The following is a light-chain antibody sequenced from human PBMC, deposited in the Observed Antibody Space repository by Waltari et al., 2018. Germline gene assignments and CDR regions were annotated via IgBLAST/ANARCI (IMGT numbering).Light chain of an antibody. CDR1: SLRRSY. Sequence: SSELTPDPAVSVALGQTVMITCQGNSLRRSYASWYQQKPGQAPVLVNYGTNHRPSGIPGRFSGSSSGNTASLTITGAQAEDEADYYCNSRDSSGYQLVVCGGGTKLTVL. J-gene: IGLJ2*01. CDR2: GTN. CDR3: NSRDSSGYQLVV. V-gene: IGLV3-19*01.